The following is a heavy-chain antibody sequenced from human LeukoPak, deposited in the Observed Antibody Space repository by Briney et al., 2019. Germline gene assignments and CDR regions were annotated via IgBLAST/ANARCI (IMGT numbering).Heavy chain of an antibody. Sequence: GGSLRLSCAASGFTVSSNYMSWVRQAPGKGLEWVSVIYSGGSTYYADSVKGRFTISRDNAKNSLYLQMNSLRAEDTAVYYCARDHVYYYYYYMDVWGKGTTVTVSS. CDR1: GFTVSSNY. J-gene: IGHJ6*03. CDR3: ARDHVYYYYYYMDV. V-gene: IGHV3-53*01. CDR2: IYSGGST.